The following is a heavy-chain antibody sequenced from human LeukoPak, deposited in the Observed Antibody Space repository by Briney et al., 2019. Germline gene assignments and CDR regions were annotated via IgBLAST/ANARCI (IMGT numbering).Heavy chain of an antibody. D-gene: IGHD6-13*01. CDR2: INHSGST. V-gene: IGHV4-34*01. J-gene: IGHJ4*02. CDR1: GGSSSGYY. Sequence: SETLSLTCAVYGGSSSGYYWSWVRQPPRKGLEWFGEINHSGSTNYNPSLKSRVPISVDTSKNQFSLQLSSVTAADTAVYYCARGRGSSSWYRGVFFDYWGQGTLVTVSS. CDR3: ARGRGSSSWYRGVFFDY.